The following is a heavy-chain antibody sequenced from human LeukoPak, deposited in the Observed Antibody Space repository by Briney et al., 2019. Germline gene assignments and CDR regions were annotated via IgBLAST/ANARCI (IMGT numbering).Heavy chain of an antibody. CDR3: ARKEYSTLHFDY. CDR2: IYTSGST. J-gene: IGHJ4*02. D-gene: IGHD6-6*01. V-gene: IGHV4-4*09. Sequence: PSETLSLTCTVSGGSISSYYWSWIRQPPGKGLEWIGYIYTSGSTNYNPSLKSRVTISVDTSKNQFSLQLSSVTAADTAVYYCARKEYSTLHFDYWGQGTLVTVSS. CDR1: GGSISSYY.